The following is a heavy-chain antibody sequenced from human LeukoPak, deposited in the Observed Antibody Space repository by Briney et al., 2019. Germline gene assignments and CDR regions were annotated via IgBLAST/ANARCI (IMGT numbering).Heavy chain of an antibody. D-gene: IGHD3-22*01. CDR2: IYPGDSDT. V-gene: IGHV5-51*01. CDR3: AISDYYDSSGYNPAFGYFDL. Sequence: ESLKISCKGSGYSFTSYWIGWVRQMPGKGLEWMGIIYPGDSDTRYSPSFQGQVTISADKSISTAYLQWSSLKASDTAMYYCAISDYYDSSGYNPAFGYFDLWGRGTLVTVSS. CDR1: GYSFTSYW. J-gene: IGHJ2*01.